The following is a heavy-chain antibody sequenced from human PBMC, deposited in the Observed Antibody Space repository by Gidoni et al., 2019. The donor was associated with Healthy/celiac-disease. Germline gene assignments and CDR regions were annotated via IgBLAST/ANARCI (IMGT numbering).Heavy chain of an antibody. V-gene: IGHV3-15*01. CDR2: IKSKTDGGTT. D-gene: IGHD6-19*01. CDR1: GFPFSNAW. Sequence: EVQLVESGGGLVKPGGSLRLSCAASGFPFSNAWMSWVRQAPGKGLEWVGRIKSKTDGGTTDYAAPVKGRFTISRDDSKNTLYLQMNSLKTEDTAVYYCTTLPPYSSGWYFDYWGQGTLVTVSS. J-gene: IGHJ4*02. CDR3: TTLPPYSSGWYFDY.